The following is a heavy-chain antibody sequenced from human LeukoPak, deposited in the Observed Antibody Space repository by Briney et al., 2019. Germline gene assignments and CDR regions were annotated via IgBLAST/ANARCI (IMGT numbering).Heavy chain of an antibody. D-gene: IGHD1-26*01. CDR2: IDANSGGT. V-gene: IGHV1-2*06. J-gene: IGHJ4*02. CDR1: GYTFADYF. Sequence: ASVKVSCKTSGYTFADYFIHWVRQAPGQGLEYMGRIDANSGGTEYQQKFQGRVTMTRDMSISTAYVEVNWLISDDTAIYYCARDVSSTPNWEFDYWGQGTTVTVSS. CDR3: ARDVSSTPNWEFDY.